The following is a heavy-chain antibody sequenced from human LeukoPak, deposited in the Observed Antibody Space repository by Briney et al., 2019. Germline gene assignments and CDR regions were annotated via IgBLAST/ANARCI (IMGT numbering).Heavy chain of an antibody. CDR1: GGTFTSYA. CDR3: ARDGEMATIYFDY. D-gene: IGHD5-24*01. J-gene: IGHJ4*02. V-gene: IGHV1-69*04. Sequence: SVKVSCKASGGTFTSYALSWVRQAPGQGLEWKGTIIPIVGIANYAQKFQGRATITADKSTSTAYMELSSLRSEDTAVYYCARDGEMATIYFDYWGQGTLVTVSS. CDR2: IIPIVGIA.